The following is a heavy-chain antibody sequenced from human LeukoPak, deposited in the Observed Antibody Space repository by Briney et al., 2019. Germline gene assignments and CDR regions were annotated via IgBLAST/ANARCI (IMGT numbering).Heavy chain of an antibody. CDR1: GGSLSGYY. Sequence: SETLSLTCAVYGGSLSGYYWGWIRQPPGQGLQWIGEISHSGSTNYNPSLKSRVTISLDTSKNQFSLRLSSVTAADTAVYYCASCRDAYPDGLDYWGQGTLVTVSS. CDR3: ASCRDAYPDGLDY. J-gene: IGHJ4*02. V-gene: IGHV4-34*01. CDR2: ISHSGST. D-gene: IGHD5-24*01.